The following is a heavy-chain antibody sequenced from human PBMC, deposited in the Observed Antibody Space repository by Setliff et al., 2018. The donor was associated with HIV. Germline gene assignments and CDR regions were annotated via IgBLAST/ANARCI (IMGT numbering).Heavy chain of an antibody. J-gene: IGHJ4*02. V-gene: IGHV1-3*01. Sequence: ASVKVSCKASGYTFTSYAIHWVRQAPGQSLEWMGWINAGYGNAKYSQKFQGRVTITRDASASTAYMELSSLRSEDTAVYYCARSPGDYLFDYWGQGTLVTVSS. CDR1: GYTFTSYA. D-gene: IGHD4-17*01. CDR3: ARSPGDYLFDY. CDR2: INAGYGNA.